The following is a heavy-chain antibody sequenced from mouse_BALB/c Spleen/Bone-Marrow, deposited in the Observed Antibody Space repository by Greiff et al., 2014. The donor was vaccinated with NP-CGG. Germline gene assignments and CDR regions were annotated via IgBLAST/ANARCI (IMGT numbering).Heavy chain of an antibody. CDR1: GFNIKDTY. CDR3: ARLTGYAMDY. Sequence: DVQLQESGAELVKPGASVKLSCTASGFNIKDTYMHWVKQRPEQGLEWIGRIDPANGNTKYDPKFQGKATITADTSSNTAYLQLSSLTSEDTAVYYCARLTGYAMDYWGQGTSVTVSS. V-gene: IGHV14-3*02. J-gene: IGHJ4*01. D-gene: IGHD3-2*01. CDR2: IDPANGNT.